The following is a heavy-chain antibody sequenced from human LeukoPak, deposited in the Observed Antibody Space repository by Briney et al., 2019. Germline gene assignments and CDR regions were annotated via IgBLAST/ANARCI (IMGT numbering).Heavy chain of an antibody. CDR2: IYYSGST. V-gene: IGHV4-39*01. CDR3: ARHVYPISSFDY. D-gene: IGHD2/OR15-2a*01. J-gene: IGHJ4*02. Sequence: SETLSLTCAVSGGSISSSSYYWGWIRQPPGKGLEWIGSIYYSGSTYYNPSLKSRVTISVDTSKNQFSLKLSSVTAADTAVYYRARHVYPISSFDYWGQGTLVTVSS. CDR1: GGSISSSSYY.